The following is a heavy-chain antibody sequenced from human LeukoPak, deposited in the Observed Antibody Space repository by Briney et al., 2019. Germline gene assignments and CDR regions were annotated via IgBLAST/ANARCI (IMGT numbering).Heavy chain of an antibody. J-gene: IGHJ6*02. V-gene: IGHV4-34*01. CDR1: GGSFSGYY. D-gene: IGHD2-2*01. CDR3: ARDLRCSSTSCQNHEPYYYYYGMDV. CDR2: INHSGST. Sequence: SETLSLTCAVYGGSFSGYYWSWIRQPPGKGLEWIGEINHSGSTNYNPSLKSRVTISVDTSKNQFSLKLSSVTAADTAVYYCARDLRCSSTSCQNHEPYYYYYGMDVWGQGTTVTVSS.